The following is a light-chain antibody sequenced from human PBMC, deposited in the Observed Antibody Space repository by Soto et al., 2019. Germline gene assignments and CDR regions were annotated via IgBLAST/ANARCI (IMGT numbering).Light chain of an antibody. V-gene: IGLV2-23*01. CDR1: NSDVGSYNL. J-gene: IGLJ3*02. CDR3: CSYAGSSTGV. Sequence: QSVLTQLASVSGSPGQSITISCTGTNSDVGSYNLVSWYQQHPGKAPKLLIYEGSKRPSGVSNRFSGSKSGNTASLTISGLQAEDEADYYCCSYAGSSTGVFGGGTKLTVL. CDR2: EGS.